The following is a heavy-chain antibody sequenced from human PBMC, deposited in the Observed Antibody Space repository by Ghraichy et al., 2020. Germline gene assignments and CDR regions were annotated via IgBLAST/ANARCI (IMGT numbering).Heavy chain of an antibody. CDR2: ISSDERTT. CDR1: GFTFGSSW. J-gene: IGHJ4*02. V-gene: IGHV3-74*01. CDR3: VRSNGYLDY. Sequence: GESLNISCAASGFTFGSSWMHWVRQAPGKGLVWVSHISSDERTTNYADSVKSRFTISRDNAKNTLYLQMNSLRAEDTALYYCVRSNGYLDYWGQGTLVTVSS. D-gene: IGHD3-22*01.